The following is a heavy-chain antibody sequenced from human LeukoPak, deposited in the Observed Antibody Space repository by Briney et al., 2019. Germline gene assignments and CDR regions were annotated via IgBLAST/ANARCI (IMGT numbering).Heavy chain of an antibody. CDR1: GGSISSGGYY. CDR3: ARGGEWKLPYFDY. Sequence: SETLSLTCTVSGGSISSGGYYWSWIRQPPGKGLEWIGYIYHSGSTYYNPSLKSRVTISVDRSKNQFSLKLSSVTAADTAVYYCARGGEWKLPYFDYWGQGTLVTVSS. CDR2: IYHSGST. V-gene: IGHV4-30-2*01. D-gene: IGHD1-26*01. J-gene: IGHJ4*02.